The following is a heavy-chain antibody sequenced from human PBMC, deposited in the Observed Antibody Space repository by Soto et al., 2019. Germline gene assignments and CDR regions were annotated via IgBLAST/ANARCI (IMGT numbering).Heavy chain of an antibody. CDR3: AIVYTAMQTGPYYFSGLDV. Sequence: NCGKYRGGWMLQKQRKGLEWMGIIYPRDSDIRYSPSFDGQVTISADKSINTAYLQWSGLKASDTAIYYCAIVYTAMQTGPYYFSGLDVWRQRTTVLVFS. CDR1: NCGKYR. V-gene: IGHV5-51*01. D-gene: IGHD5-18*01. CDR2: IYPRDSDI. J-gene: IGHJ6*02.